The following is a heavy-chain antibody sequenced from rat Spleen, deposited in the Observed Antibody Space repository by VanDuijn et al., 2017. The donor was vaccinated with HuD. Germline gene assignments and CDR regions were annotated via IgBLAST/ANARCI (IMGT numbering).Heavy chain of an antibody. CDR1: GFTFNNYW. Sequence: EVQVVESGGGLVQPGRSLKLSCVASGFTFNNYWMTWIRQAPGKGLEWVASISNTGGSTFYPDSVKGRFTISRDYEKSTLYMQMNSLRSEDTATYYCARHGLGSWYFDFWGPGTMVTVSS. J-gene: IGHJ1*01. V-gene: IGHV5-31*01. D-gene: IGHD5-1*01. CDR3: ARHGLGSWYFDF. CDR2: ISNTGGST.